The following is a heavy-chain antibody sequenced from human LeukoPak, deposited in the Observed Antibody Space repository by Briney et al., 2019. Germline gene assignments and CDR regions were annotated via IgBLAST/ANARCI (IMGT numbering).Heavy chain of an antibody. CDR1: GFSFSDYY. J-gene: IGHJ4*02. Sequence: GGSLRLSCEASGFSFSDYYMTWIRQAPGKGLEWISYISTSSHMIYYADSVKGRFTISRDNAKNSLYPQMNSLRAEDTAVYYCGRDGSGSPDYWGQGTLVTVSS. CDR2: ISTSSHMI. D-gene: IGHD1-26*01. V-gene: IGHV3-11*01. CDR3: GRDGSGSPDY.